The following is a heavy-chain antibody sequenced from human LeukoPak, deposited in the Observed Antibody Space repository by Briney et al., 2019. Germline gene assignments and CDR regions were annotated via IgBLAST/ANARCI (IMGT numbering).Heavy chain of an antibody. CDR3: ARDLGVVVPAAIYYYYGMDV. CDR2: IKQDGSEK. V-gene: IGHV3-7*01. Sequence: PGGSLRLSCAASGFTFSSYWMSWVRQAPGKGLEWVANIKQDGSEKCYVDSVKGRFTISRDNAKNSLYLQMNSLRAEDTAVYYCARDLGVVVPAAIYYYYGMDVWGQGTTVTVSS. CDR1: GFTFSSYW. J-gene: IGHJ6*02. D-gene: IGHD2-2*01.